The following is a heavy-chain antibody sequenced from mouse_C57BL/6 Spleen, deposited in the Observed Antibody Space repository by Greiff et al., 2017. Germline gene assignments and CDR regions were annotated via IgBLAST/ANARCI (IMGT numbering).Heavy chain of an antibody. Sequence: DVMLVESGGGLVKPGGSLKLSCAASGFTFSSYTMSWVRPTPEKRLEWVATISGGGGNTYYPDSVNGRFTISRDNAKNTLYLQMSSLGSEDTALYYCARGIYYDYDGGAMDYWGQGTSVTVSS. V-gene: IGHV5-9*01. CDR3: ARGIYYDYDGGAMDY. D-gene: IGHD2-4*01. CDR1: GFTFSSYT. J-gene: IGHJ4*01. CDR2: ISGGGGNT.